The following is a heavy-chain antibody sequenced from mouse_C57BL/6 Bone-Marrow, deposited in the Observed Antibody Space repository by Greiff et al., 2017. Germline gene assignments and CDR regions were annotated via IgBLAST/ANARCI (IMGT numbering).Heavy chain of an antibody. V-gene: IGHV8-12*01. CDR1: GFSLSTSGMG. D-gene: IGHD2-4*01. J-gene: IGHJ3*01. Sequence: QVTLNVCGPGILQSSQPLSLTCSFSGFSLSTSGMGVSWIRQPSGKGLEWLAHIYWDDDKRYNPSLKSRLTISKNTSRNQVFLKITSVDTADTATYYCARRAGYDYEGGFAYWGQGTLVTVSA. CDR3: ARRAGYDYEGGFAY. CDR2: IYWDDDK.